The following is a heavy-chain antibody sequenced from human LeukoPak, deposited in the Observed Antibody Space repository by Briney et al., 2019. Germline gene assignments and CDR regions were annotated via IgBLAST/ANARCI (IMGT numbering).Heavy chain of an antibody. CDR1: GFIFSDFW. CDR3: ARDLYRIVVVPHYFDY. Sequence: GGSLRLSCAGSGFIFSDFWMNWVRQAPGKGLEWVANIKKDGSEKYYVDSVKGRFTISRDNAKNSLYLQMNSLRAEDTAVYYCARDLYRIVVVPHYFDYWGQGTLVTVSS. J-gene: IGHJ4*02. D-gene: IGHD3-22*01. CDR2: IKKDGSEK. V-gene: IGHV3-7*01.